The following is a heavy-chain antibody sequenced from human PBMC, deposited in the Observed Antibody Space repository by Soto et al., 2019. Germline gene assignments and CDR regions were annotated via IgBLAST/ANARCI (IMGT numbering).Heavy chain of an antibody. CDR3: ARVRGGAFDI. Sequence: SDTLYLSCTVPGCSIRSYYLSWIRQPPGKGLEWIGYIYYSGSTNYNPSLKSRVTISVDTSKNQFSLKLSSVTAADTAVYYCARVRGGAFDIWGQGTMVT. V-gene: IGHV4-59*07. D-gene: IGHD3-10*01. CDR1: GCSIRSYY. CDR2: IYYSGST. J-gene: IGHJ3*02.